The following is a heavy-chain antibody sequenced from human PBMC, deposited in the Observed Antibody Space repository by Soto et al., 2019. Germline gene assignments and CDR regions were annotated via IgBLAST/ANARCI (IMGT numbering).Heavy chain of an antibody. CDR2: INPYGGNA. J-gene: IGHJ6*02. CDR1: GYSFTSYG. CDR3: ARGRAFYYYFGLDV. Sequence: ASVKVSCKASGYSFTSYGISWVRQAPGQGLEWMGWINPYGGNAYYTQNVQGRVTVTTDTSTNTAYLELRSLRSDDTAVYFCARGRAFYYYFGLDVWGQGTTVTVSS. V-gene: IGHV1-18*04. D-gene: IGHD3-3*02.